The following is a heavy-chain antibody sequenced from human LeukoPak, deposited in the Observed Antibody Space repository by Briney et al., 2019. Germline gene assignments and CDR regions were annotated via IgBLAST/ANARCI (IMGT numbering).Heavy chain of an antibody. J-gene: IGHJ4*02. CDR2: IKQGGREK. CDR1: GFTFSSYA. V-gene: IGHV3-7*01. Sequence: GGSLRLSCAASGFTFSSYAMSWVRQAPGKGLEWVANIKQGGREKFLVDSVKGRFTISRDNAKNSLYLQMNSLRAEDTAVYYCARGGSGSYDYWGQGTLVTVSS. D-gene: IGHD1-26*01. CDR3: ARGGSGSYDY.